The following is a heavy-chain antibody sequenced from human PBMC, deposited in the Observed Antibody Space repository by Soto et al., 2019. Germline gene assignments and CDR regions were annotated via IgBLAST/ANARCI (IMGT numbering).Heavy chain of an antibody. CDR3: AKGPVAMDYYYYGMDV. CDR1: GFTFDDYT. V-gene: IGHV3-43*01. J-gene: IGHJ6*02. CDR2: ISWDGGRT. D-gene: IGHD5-12*01. Sequence: GGSLRLSCAASGFTFDDYTMHWVRQAPGKGLEWVSLISWDGGRTYYADSVKGRFTISRDNSKNSLYLQMNSLRTEDTALYYCAKGPVAMDYYYYGMDVWGQGTTVTVS.